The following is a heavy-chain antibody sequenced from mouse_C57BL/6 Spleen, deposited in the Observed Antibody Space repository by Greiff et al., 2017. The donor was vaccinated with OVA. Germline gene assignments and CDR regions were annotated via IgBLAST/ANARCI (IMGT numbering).Heavy chain of an antibody. V-gene: IGHV2-5*01. D-gene: IGHD1-1*01. Sequence: QVQLKESGPGLVQPSQSLSITCTVSGFSLTSYGVHWVRQSPGKGLEWLGVIWRGGSTDYNAAFMSRLSITKDNSKSQFFFKKNSLQADDTAIYYCAKHRDGGDYYAMDYWGQGTSVTVSS. CDR2: IWRGGST. J-gene: IGHJ4*01. CDR3: AKHRDGGDYYAMDY. CDR1: GFSLTSYG.